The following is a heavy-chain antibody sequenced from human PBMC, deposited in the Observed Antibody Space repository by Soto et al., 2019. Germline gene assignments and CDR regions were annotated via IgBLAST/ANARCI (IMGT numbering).Heavy chain of an antibody. Sequence: SETLSLTCAVYGGSFGGYYWSWIRQPPGKGLEWIGEINHSESTNYNPSLKSRVTISVDTSKNQFSLKLSSVTAADTAVYYCARGGTRRFTMIVVFWFDPWGQGTLVTVSS. D-gene: IGHD3-22*01. CDR2: INHSEST. J-gene: IGHJ5*02. CDR1: GGSFGGYY. V-gene: IGHV4-34*01. CDR3: ARGGTRRFTMIVVFWFDP.